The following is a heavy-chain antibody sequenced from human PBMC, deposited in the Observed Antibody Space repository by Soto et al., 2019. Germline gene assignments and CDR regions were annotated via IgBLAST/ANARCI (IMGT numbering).Heavy chain of an antibody. D-gene: IGHD2-15*01. CDR3: ARGRYCLTGRCFPNWFDS. Sequence: SETLSLTCSVSGDSISTVDYFWAWIRQPPGQALEYIGYIYKSATTYYNPSFESRVAISLDTSKSRFSLNVTSVTAADTAVYFCARGRYCLTGRCFPNWFDSWGQGTLVTVSS. J-gene: IGHJ5*01. CDR2: IYKSATT. CDR1: GDSISTVDYF. V-gene: IGHV4-30-4*01.